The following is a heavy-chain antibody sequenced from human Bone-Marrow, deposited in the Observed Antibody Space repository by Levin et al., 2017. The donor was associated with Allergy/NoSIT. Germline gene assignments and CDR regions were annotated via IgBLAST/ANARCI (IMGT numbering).Heavy chain of an antibody. D-gene: IGHD5-12*01. CDR2: IYYSGNT. J-gene: IGHJ4*01. Sequence: SQTLSLTCSLSGGSISTGGFHWSWVRQRPGKGLEWIGYIYYSGNTYYNPSLQSRLSISIDTSKNQFSLRLTSVTAADTAVYYSSRDPRYVFASWGHPPLVPLSS. CDR1: GGSISTGGFH. V-gene: IGHV4-31*03. CDR3: SRDPRYVFAS.